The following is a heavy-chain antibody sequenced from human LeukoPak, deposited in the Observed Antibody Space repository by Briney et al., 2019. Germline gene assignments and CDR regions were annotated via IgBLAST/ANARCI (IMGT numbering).Heavy chain of an antibody. D-gene: IGHD1-7*01. CDR3: SRRPLHSQNYFVP. V-gene: IGHV5-51*01. CDR2: IFPGDSDT. CDR1: GEGFTSYC. J-gene: IGHJ5*02. Sequence: GESLQISSKAYGEGFTSYCVACVRQKPGKGMEWMGSIFPGDSDTRYSASFEGQDNISVNRSTATAYLHEKSLQPSDTASYYCSRRPLHSQNYFVPWGQGTLVTVSP.